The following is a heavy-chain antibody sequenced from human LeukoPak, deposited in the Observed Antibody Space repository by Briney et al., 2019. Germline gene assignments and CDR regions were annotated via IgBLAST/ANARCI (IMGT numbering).Heavy chain of an antibody. D-gene: IGHD4-11*01. CDR3: ARKRERPATVIDY. CDR2: IYASGKT. CDR1: GVSINSTNSY. Sequence: WETLSLTCAVSGVSINSTNSYWGWLPQAPGTGLEWIGNIYASGKTYYNPSLNSRVTISIDMSENQFSLKLTSVTAADTAVYYCARKRERPATVIDYWGQGTLVTVSS. V-gene: IGHV4-39*07. J-gene: IGHJ4*02.